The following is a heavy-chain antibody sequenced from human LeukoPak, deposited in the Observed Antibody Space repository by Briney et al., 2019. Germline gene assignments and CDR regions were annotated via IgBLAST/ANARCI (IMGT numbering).Heavy chain of an antibody. J-gene: IGHJ4*02. D-gene: IGHD3-22*01. CDR1: GFTFTSYA. V-gene: IGHV3-23*01. CDR3: AKGYREDYYRYFDY. CDR2: IFGSGERT. Sequence: GESLTLSCAASGFTFTSYAMSWVRQALGGGLEWVSGIFGSGERTQHANSEKGRFTISRDNSKKTPYVQMNSLGAEDTAVYFCAKGYREDYYRYFDYWGQGTLVTASS.